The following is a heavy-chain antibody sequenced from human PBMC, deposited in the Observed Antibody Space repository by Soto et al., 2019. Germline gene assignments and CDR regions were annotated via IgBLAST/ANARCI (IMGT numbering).Heavy chain of an antibody. V-gene: IGHV1-3*01. D-gene: IGHD2-2*01. CDR1: GYTFNNYA. CDR2: INAGNGNT. Sequence: QVQLVQSGAEVKKPGASVKVSCKASGYTFNNYAMHWVRQAPGQRPEWMGWINAGNGNTKFSQRFQGRVTITRDTSANIAYMELSSLTSEDTAVYYCARAGFCSTTSCSDAFDIWGQGTMVTVSS. J-gene: IGHJ3*02. CDR3: ARAGFCSTTSCSDAFDI.